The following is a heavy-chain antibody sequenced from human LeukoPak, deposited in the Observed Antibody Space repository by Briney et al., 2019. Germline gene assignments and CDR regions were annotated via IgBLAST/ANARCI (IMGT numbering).Heavy chain of an antibody. CDR3: ARDQRSSGSNIFDY. Sequence: SETLSLTCTVSGGSISNDDYYWTWLRQSPGKGLEWIGYILYRRSTYYNPSLKSRLTISVDTSKNQFSMKLTSVTAADTAIYFCARDQRSSGSNIFDYWGQGTLVTVSS. V-gene: IGHV4-30-4*01. D-gene: IGHD1-26*01. CDR1: GGSISNDDYY. CDR2: ILYRRST. J-gene: IGHJ4*02.